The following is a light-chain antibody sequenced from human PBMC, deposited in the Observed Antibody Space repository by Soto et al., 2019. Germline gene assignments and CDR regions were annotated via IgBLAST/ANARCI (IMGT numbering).Light chain of an antibody. J-gene: IGLJ2*01. CDR1: SSDVGGYNY. V-gene: IGLV2-14*01. CDR2: DVS. CDR3: SSYTSSSTLDVV. Sequence: QSALTQPASVSGSPGQSITISCTGTSSDVGGYNYVSWYQQHPGKAPKPMIYDVSNRPSGVSNRFSDSKSGNTASLTISGLQAEDEADYYCSSYTSSSTLDVVFGGGTKLTVL.